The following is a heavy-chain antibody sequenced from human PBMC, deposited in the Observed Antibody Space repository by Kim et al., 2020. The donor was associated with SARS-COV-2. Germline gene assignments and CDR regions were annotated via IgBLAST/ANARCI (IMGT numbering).Heavy chain of an antibody. CDR3: ARQYDFWSGYQLDY. CDR2: ISSNGGST. Sequence: GGSLRLSCAASGFTFSSYAMHWVRQAPGKGLEYVSAISSNGGSTYYANSVKGRFTISRDNSKNTLYLQMGSLRAEDMAVYYCARQYDFWSGYQLDYWGQG. CDR1: GFTFSSYA. J-gene: IGHJ4*02. D-gene: IGHD3-3*01. V-gene: IGHV3-64*01.